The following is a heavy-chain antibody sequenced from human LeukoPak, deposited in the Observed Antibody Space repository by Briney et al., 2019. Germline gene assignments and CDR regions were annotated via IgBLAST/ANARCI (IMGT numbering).Heavy chain of an antibody. J-gene: IGHJ4*02. Sequence: GESLKISCKGSGYSFTRYWIGWVRQMPEKGPEWMGIIYPGDSDTRYSPSFQGQVTISIDKSITTAYLQWSSQKASDTAIYYCARLYDILTGNSFDYWGQGTLVTVSS. CDR2: IYPGDSDT. D-gene: IGHD3-9*01. CDR3: ARLYDILTGNSFDY. CDR1: GYSFTRYW. V-gene: IGHV5-51*01.